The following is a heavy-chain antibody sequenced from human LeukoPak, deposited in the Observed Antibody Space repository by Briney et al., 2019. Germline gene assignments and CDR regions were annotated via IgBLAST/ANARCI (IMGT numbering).Heavy chain of an antibody. J-gene: IGHJ4*02. Sequence: ASMKASCMASGYTFTRYYMHWVRQAPGQGLEWMGWINPNSGGTNYAQKLQGRVTMTRDTSISTAYMELSRLRSDDTAVYYCARVERRDGYTDYFDYWGQGTLVTVSS. CDR2: INPNSGGT. CDR3: ARVERRDGYTDYFDY. CDR1: GYTFTRYY. V-gene: IGHV1-2*02. D-gene: IGHD5-24*01.